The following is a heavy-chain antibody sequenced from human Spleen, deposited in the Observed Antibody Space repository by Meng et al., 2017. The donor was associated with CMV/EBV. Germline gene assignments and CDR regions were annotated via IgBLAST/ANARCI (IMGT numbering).Heavy chain of an antibody. J-gene: IGHJ4*02. V-gene: IGHV3-20*04. CDR2: INWNGGST. CDR3: ARHGMYYDFWSGYRPGAFDY. D-gene: IGHD3-3*01. CDR1: GFTFDDYG. Sequence: GGSLRLSCAASGFTFDDYGMSWVRQAPGKGLEWVSGINWNGGSTYYADSVKGRFTISRDNSKNTLYLQMNSLRAEDTAVYYCARHGMYYDFWSGYRPGAFDYWGQGTLVTVSS.